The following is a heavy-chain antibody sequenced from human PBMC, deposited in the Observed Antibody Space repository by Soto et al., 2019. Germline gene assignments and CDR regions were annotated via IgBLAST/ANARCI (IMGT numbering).Heavy chain of an antibody. J-gene: IGHJ4*02. CDR2: ITRDSNHI. CDR1: GITFTHYT. Sequence: PGGSLRLSIAAFGITFTHYTSNWVRQAAGKGLEWVASITRDSNHIYFAASVKGRFTLSRDNAKNSVHLQMNSLRAEDTAIYSCARPFIVGSTTLGYWGQGTLVTVSS. V-gene: IGHV3-21*01. D-gene: IGHD1-26*01. CDR3: ARPFIVGSTTLGY.